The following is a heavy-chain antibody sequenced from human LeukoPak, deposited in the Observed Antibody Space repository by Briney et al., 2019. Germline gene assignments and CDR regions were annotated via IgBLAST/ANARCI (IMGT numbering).Heavy chain of an antibody. Sequence: GASVKVSCKASGGTFSSYAISWVRQAPGQGLEWMGGIIPIFGTANYAQKFQGRVTITADESTSTAYMELSSLRSEDTAVYYCARVDAYCGGDCYYWFDPWGQGTLVTVSS. CDR3: ARVDAYCGGDCYYWFDP. CDR1: GGTFSSYA. J-gene: IGHJ5*02. V-gene: IGHV1-69*13. CDR2: IIPIFGTA. D-gene: IGHD2-21*01.